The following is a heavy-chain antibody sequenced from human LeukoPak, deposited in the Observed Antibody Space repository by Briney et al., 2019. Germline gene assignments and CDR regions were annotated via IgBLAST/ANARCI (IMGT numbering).Heavy chain of an antibody. V-gene: IGHV3-7*03. CDR3: AREGRKRWLGVYIDI. Sequence: PGGSLRLSCAASGFTFSSYWMSWVRQAPGKGLEWVANIKQDGSEKYYVDSVKGRFTISRDNAKNSLYLQMNSLRAEDTAVYYCAREGRKRWLGVYIDIWGQGTMVTVSS. D-gene: IGHD5-24*01. CDR1: GFTFSSYW. J-gene: IGHJ3*02. CDR2: IKQDGSEK.